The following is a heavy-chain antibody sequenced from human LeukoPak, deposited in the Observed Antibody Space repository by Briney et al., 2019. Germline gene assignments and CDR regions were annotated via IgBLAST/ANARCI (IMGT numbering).Heavy chain of an antibody. V-gene: IGHV3-74*01. J-gene: IGHJ6*03. D-gene: IGHD3-10*01. CDR3: ARDHRGSGSRYYYYYMDV. CDR2: INSDGSSA. CDR1: GFTFSSYW. Sequence: GGSLRLSCAASGFTFSSYWMHWVRQAPGKGLVWVSRINSDGSSASYADSVKGRFTISRDNAKNTLYLQMNSLRAEDTAVYYCARDHRGSGSRYYYYYMDVWGKGTTVTISS.